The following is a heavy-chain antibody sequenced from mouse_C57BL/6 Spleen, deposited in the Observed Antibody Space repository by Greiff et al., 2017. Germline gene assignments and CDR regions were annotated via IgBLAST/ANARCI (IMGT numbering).Heavy chain of an antibody. J-gene: IGHJ3*01. Sequence: QVQLKESGAELVRPGTSVKVSCKASGYAFTNYLIEWVKQRPGQGLEWIGVINPGSGGTNYNEKFKGKATLTADKSSSTAYLQLSSLTSDDSAVXFCARDYYGSSYLTVAYWGQGTLVTVSA. CDR2: INPGSGGT. CDR1: GYAFTNYL. V-gene: IGHV1-54*01. D-gene: IGHD1-1*01. CDR3: ARDYYGSSYLTVAY.